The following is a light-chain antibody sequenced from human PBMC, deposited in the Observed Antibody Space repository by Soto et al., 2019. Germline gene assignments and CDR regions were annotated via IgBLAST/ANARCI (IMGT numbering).Light chain of an antibody. J-gene: IGKJ2*01. V-gene: IGKV3-20*01. CDR3: QQCVSSPRT. Sequence: EIVLTQSPGTLSLSPGERATLSCRASQSVSSSYLAWYQQKPGQAPRLLIYSVSTRATGIPDRFSGSVSGTDFTLTISRLEPEDFAVYYCQQCVSSPRTFGQGTKLQIK. CDR1: QSVSSSY. CDR2: SVS.